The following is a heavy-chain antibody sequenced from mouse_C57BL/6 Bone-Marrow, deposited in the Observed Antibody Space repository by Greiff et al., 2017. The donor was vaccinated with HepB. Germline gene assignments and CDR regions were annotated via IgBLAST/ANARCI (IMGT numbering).Heavy chain of an antibody. CDR2: ISYDGSN. D-gene: IGHD1-1*01. V-gene: IGHV3-6*01. CDR1: GYSITSGYY. J-gene: IGHJ1*03. Sequence: EVKLMESGPGLVKPSQSLSLTCSVTGYSITSGYYWNWIRQFPGNKLEWMGYISYDGSNNYNPSLKNRISITRDTSKNQFFLKLNSVTNEDTATYYCYYGSSPRDFDVWGTGTTVTVSS. CDR3: YYGSSPRDFDV.